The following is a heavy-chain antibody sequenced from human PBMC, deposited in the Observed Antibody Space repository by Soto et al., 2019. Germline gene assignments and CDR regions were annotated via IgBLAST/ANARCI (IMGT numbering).Heavy chain of an antibody. CDR1: GGTFDHAA. CDR2: INPMFNST. V-gene: IGHV1-69*01. J-gene: IGHJ4*02. D-gene: IGHD3-9*01. CDR3: ARQIFAADY. Sequence: QVQLVQSGAEVKKPGSSVKVSCEVPGGTFDHAAITWVRQAPGQGLEWVGGINPMFNSTHYAQKFQGRVTITADAVTSTAFMELRGLTSDDTAVYYCARQIFAADYWGQGTLLVVSS.